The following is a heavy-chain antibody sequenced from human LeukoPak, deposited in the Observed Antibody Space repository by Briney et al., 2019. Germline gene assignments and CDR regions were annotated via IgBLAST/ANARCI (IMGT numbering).Heavy chain of an antibody. D-gene: IGHD3-22*01. CDR1: GFTFSSYG. J-gene: IGHJ4*02. CDR3: TKDYDTVGYYSSDY. V-gene: IGHV3-30*02. Sequence: GGSLRLSCAASGFTFSSYGMHWVRQAPGKGLEWVAFIRYDGSNKYYADSVKGRFTISRDSSKNTLYLQMNNLRAADTALYYCTKDYDTVGYYSSDYWGQGTLVTVSS. CDR2: IRYDGSNK.